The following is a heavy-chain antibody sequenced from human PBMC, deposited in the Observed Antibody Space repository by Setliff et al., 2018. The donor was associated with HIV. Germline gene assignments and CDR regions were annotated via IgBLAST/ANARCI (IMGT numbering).Heavy chain of an antibody. Sequence: PSETLSLTCTVSDGSTSSYYWNWFRQPAGKGLEWIGRIYSSGPTIYNPSLKSRVAMSVDTSKNQFSLKLSSVTAADTATYYCARDQGSTWFWDYFDYWGQGTLVTVSS. V-gene: IGHV4-4*07. CDR1: DGSTSSYY. CDR3: ARDQGSTWFWDYFDY. D-gene: IGHD6-13*01. J-gene: IGHJ4*02. CDR2: IYSSGPT.